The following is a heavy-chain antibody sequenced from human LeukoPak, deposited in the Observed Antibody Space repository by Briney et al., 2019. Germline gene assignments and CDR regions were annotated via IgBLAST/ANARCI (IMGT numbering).Heavy chain of an antibody. CDR1: GGSFSGYY. CDR2: INHSGST. D-gene: IGHD3-16*01. J-gene: IGHJ4*02. CDR3: ARLFTGGDY. V-gene: IGHV4-34*01. Sequence: SETLSLTCAVYGGSFSGYYWSWIRQPPGKGLEWIGEINHSGSTNYNPSLKSRVTISVDTSKNQFSLKLSSVTAADTAVYYCARLFTGGDYWGQGTLVTVSS.